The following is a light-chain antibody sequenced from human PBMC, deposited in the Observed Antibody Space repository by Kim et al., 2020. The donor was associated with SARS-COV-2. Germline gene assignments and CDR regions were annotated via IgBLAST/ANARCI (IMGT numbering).Light chain of an antibody. CDR1: QSVTSSY. CDR3: QQYGSPMYT. Sequence: EIVLTQSPGTLSLSPGERATPSCRASQSVTSSYLAWYQQKPGQAPRLLIYGASSRATGIPDRFSGSGSGTDFTLTINRLEPEEFAVYYCQQYGSPMYTFGQGTKVDIK. V-gene: IGKV3-20*01. CDR2: GAS. J-gene: IGKJ2*01.